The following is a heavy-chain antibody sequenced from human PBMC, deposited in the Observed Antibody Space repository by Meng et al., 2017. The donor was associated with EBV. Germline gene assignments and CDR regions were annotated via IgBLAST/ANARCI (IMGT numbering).Heavy chain of an antibody. V-gene: IGHV1-69*01. CDR3: ASESGRGFTPDY. CDR1: GGTFRSDA. CDR2: LIPMSDAP. D-gene: IGHD3-10*01. Sequence: QVQLGQSGGGVKKPGSSVKVSCKTSGGTFRSDAVSWVRQAPGQGLEWMGGLIPMSDAPHYAQKFQGRVTMTADESTNTHYMDLSGLRFEDTAVYYCASESGRGFTPDYWGQGTLVTVSS. J-gene: IGHJ4*02.